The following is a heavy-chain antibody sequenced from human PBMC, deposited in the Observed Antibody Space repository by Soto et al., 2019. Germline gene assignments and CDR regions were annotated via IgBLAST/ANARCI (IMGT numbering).Heavy chain of an antibody. J-gene: IGHJ5*02. V-gene: IGHV4-4*02. D-gene: IGHD2-15*01. Sequence: PSETLSLTCAVSGGSVSSTNWWSWVRQSPGKGLEWIGDIYHIGTTNYNPTLRDQVNIKENKSNKKITLTLKYETAADTAVYYCATLPPRIEVTVLPIPTWGQG. CDR2: IYHIGTT. CDR3: ATLPPRIEVTVLPIPT. CDR1: GGSVSSTNW.